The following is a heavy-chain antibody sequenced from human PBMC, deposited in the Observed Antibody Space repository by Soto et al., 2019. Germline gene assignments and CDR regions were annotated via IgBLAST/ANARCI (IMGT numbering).Heavy chain of an antibody. CDR3: ARRGSGGYYDY. J-gene: IGHJ4*02. CDR1: GFTFSSYA. V-gene: IGHV3-23*01. D-gene: IGHD6-19*01. CDR2: ISGSGGST. Sequence: EVQLLESGGGLVQPGGSLRLSCAASGFTFSSYAMRWVRQAPGKGLEWVSAISGSGGSTYYADSVKGRFTISRDNSKNTLYLQMNSPRAEDTAVYCCARRGSGGYYDYWGQGNLVTVSS.